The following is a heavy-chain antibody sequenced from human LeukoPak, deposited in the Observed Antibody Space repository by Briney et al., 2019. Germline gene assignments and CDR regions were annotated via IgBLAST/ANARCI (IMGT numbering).Heavy chain of an antibody. D-gene: IGHD6-13*01. CDR2: ILPNSGGT. CDR1: GYTFTAYY. Sequence: ASVKLSCKASGYTFTAYYMHWVRQPPGQGLEWMGWILPNSGGTNYAQKFQGRVNITRDTSISTAYMELSRLRSDDTAVYYCARAGDSSSWDNWFDPWGQGTLVTVSS. J-gene: IGHJ5*02. V-gene: IGHV1-2*02. CDR3: ARAGDSSSWDNWFDP.